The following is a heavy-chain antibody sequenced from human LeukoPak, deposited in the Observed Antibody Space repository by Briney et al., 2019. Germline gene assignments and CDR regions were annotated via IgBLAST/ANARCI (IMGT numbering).Heavy chain of an antibody. CDR1: GFTFSSYS. CDR2: ISSSKTYI. V-gene: IGHV3-21*01. J-gene: IGHJ4*02. Sequence: GGSLRLSCAASGFTFSSYSMSWVRQAPGKGLEWVSSISSSKTYIYYADSVKGRFTISRDNVKNSLYLQMNSLRAEDTAVYYCAKDLEDYYCSSTSCYAYWGQGTLVTVSS. D-gene: IGHD2-2*01. CDR3: AKDLEDYYCSSTSCYAY.